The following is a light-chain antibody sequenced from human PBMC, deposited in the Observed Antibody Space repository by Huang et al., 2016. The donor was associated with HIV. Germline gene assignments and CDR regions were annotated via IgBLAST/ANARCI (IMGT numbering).Light chain of an antibody. CDR1: QSISSY. V-gene: IGKV3-11*01. CDR3: QQRSNGPPLFT. CDR2: DAY. Sequence: EFVLTQSPATLSLSPGERATLSCRASQSISSYLAWYQQKPGQAPRLLIYDAYCSATGSPARCSSSGSGTDFTLTISSLEPEDFAVYYCQQRSNGPPLFTFGPGTKVDIK. J-gene: IGKJ3*01.